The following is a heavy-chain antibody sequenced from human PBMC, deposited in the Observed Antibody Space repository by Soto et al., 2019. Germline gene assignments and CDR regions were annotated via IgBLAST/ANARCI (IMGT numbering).Heavy chain of an antibody. V-gene: IGHV1-18*01. J-gene: IGHJ5*02. Sequence: HVQLVQFGAEEQKPGASVKVSCKASGYTFKIYDINWVRQAPGQGLEWMGWINPYNGNTNYAQNLQGRVSMTTDTSTDTAYLELTNLTYDDTAVYYCARDARGAAGFDPWGQGTLVTVSS. CDR1: GYTFKIYD. CDR2: INPYNGNT. CDR3: ARDARGAAGFDP. D-gene: IGHD6-19*01.